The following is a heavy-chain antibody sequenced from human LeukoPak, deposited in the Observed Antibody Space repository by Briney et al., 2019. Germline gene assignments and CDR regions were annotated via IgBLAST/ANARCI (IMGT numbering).Heavy chain of an antibody. V-gene: IGHV3-74*01. CDR1: GPSFRSYW. D-gene: IGHD3-10*01. CDR3: TRALTIRHGMDV. Sequence: GGSLRLSCAASGPSFRSYWMHWVRQAPGKGLVWVSRINTDGTSIDYADSVKGRFTISRDNAKNTLYLQMNSLRAEDTAVYYCTRALTIRHGMDVWGQGTTVTVSS. J-gene: IGHJ6*02. CDR2: INTDGTSI.